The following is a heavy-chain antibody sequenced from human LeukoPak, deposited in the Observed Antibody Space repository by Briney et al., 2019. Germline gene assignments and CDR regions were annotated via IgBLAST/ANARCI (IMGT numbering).Heavy chain of an antibody. Sequence: SETLSLTCTVSGGSISSHYWSWIRQPPGKGLEWIGYIYYSGSTNYNPSLKSRVTISVDTSKNQFSLKLSSVTAADTAVYYCARHYGYCSSTSCYTGVFAFDIWGQGTMVTVSS. CDR3: ARHYGYCSSTSCYTGVFAFDI. CDR2: IYYSGST. CDR1: GGSISSHY. D-gene: IGHD2-2*02. V-gene: IGHV4-59*08. J-gene: IGHJ3*02.